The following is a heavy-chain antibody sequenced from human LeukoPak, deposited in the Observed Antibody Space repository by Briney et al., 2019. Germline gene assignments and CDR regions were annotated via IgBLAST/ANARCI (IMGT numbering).Heavy chain of an antibody. CDR3: ARDGPPVDRYYYDSSGYYYYYYGMDV. D-gene: IGHD3-22*01. V-gene: IGHV1-18*01. CDR2: ISAYSGDT. Sequence: ASVKVSCKASGYTFTSYGISWVRQAPGQGLEWMGWISAYSGDTNYAQKFQGRATMTTDTSTSTAYMELRSLRSDDTAVYYCARDGPPVDRYYYDSSGYYYYYYGMDVWGQGTTVTVSS. J-gene: IGHJ6*02. CDR1: GYTFTSYG.